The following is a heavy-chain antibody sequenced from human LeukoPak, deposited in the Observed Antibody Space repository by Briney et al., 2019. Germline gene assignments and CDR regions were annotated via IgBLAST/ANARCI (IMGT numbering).Heavy chain of an antibody. CDR1: GGSFSGYY. J-gene: IGHJ6*02. CDR3: AESYYYNGMDV. Sequence: SETLSLTCAVYGGSFSGYYWSWIRQPPGKGLEWIGEINHSGRTNYNPSLKSRVTISVDTSKNQFSLRLSSVTAGDTAVYYCAESYYYNGMDVWGQGTAVTVSS. CDR2: INHSGRT. V-gene: IGHV4-34*01.